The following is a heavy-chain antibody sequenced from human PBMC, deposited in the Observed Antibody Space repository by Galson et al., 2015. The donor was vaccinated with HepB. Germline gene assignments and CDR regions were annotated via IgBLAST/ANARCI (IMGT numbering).Heavy chain of an antibody. D-gene: IGHD3-3*01. CDR3: TTGPEKSWSGDFDY. V-gene: IGHV3-15*01. CDR1: GFTFTDAW. CDR2: FRSKADGGTT. J-gene: IGHJ4*02. Sequence: SLRLSCAASGFTFTDAWMSWVRQAPGKGLEWVGRFRSKADGGTTDYAAPVKGRFTISRDDSKSMVYLQMNSLKIEDTAVYYCTTGPEKSWSGDFDYWGQGTLVTGSS.